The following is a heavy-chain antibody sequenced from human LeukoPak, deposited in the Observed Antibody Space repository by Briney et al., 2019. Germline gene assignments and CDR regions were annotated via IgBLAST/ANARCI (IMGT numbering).Heavy chain of an antibody. CDR1: GGSISSGSYH. Sequence: SETLSLTCTVSGGSISSGSYHWSWIRQPAGKGLEWIGRIYTSGSTNYNPSLKSRVTISVNTSKNQFSLKLSSVTAADTAVYYCAWQGAYDSSGDDAFDIWGQGTMLTVSS. CDR2: IYTSGST. CDR3: AWQGAYDSSGDDAFDI. J-gene: IGHJ3*02. D-gene: IGHD3-22*01. V-gene: IGHV4-61*02.